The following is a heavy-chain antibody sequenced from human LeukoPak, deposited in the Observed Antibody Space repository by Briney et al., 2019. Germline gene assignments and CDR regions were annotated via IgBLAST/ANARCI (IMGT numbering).Heavy chain of an antibody. Sequence: PGGSLRLSCAASGFTFGNTYMSWVRQAPGKGLEWVGHIKSKTDGGATDYAAPVKGRFTISKDDSKNTLYLQMNNLKTEDTAVYYCTNSWGWQQLGFWGQGTLVTVSS. CDR2: IKSKTDGGAT. CDR3: TNSWGWQQLGF. D-gene: IGHD5-24*01. V-gene: IGHV3-15*01. J-gene: IGHJ4*02. CDR1: GFTFGNTY.